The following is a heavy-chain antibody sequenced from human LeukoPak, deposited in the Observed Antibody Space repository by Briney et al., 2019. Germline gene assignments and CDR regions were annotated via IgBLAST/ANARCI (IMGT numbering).Heavy chain of an antibody. Sequence: KPGGSLRLSCAASGFTFNTYTMYWVRQAPGKGLEWVSSISSRSTYIYYADSVKGRFTISRDNAKNSLYLQMNNLRAEDTAMFYCATSMAQDVDAFHIWGQGTMVTVSS. CDR1: GFTFNTYT. V-gene: IGHV3-21*01. D-gene: IGHD2-8*01. J-gene: IGHJ3*02. CDR3: ATSMAQDVDAFHI. CDR2: ISSRSTYI.